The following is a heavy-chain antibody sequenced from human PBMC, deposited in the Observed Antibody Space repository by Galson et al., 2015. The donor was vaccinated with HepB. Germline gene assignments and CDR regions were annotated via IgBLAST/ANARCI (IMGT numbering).Heavy chain of an antibody. CDR2: IKQDGSEK. Sequence: SLRLSCAASGFTFSSYWMSWVRQAPGKGLEWVANIKQDGSEKYYVDSVKGRFTISRDNAKNSLYLQMNSLRAEDTAVYYCARDEGGGAQQATHPFDYWGQGTLVTVSS. CDR1: GFTFSSYW. V-gene: IGHV3-7*03. CDR3: ARDEGGGAQQATHPFDY. D-gene: IGHD6-13*01. J-gene: IGHJ4*02.